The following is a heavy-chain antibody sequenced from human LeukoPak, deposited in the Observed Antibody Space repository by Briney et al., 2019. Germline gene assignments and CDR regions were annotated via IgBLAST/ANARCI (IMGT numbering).Heavy chain of an antibody. D-gene: IGHD2-8*02. CDR1: GFTFDDYA. J-gene: IGHJ4*02. CDR3: AKAGGLGVEGFDY. V-gene: IGHV3-9*01. CDR2: ISWNSGSI. Sequence: GRSLRLSCAASGFTFDDYAMHWVRQAPGKGLEWVSGISWNSGSIGYADSVKGRFTISRDNAKNSLYPQMNSLRAEDTALYYCAKAGGLGVEGFDYWGQGTLVTVSS.